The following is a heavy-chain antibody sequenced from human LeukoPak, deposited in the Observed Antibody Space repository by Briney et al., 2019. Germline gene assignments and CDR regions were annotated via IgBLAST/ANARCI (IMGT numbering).Heavy chain of an antibody. V-gene: IGHV4-39*07. J-gene: IGHJ4*02. CDR1: GGSISSSIYY. D-gene: IGHD2-15*01. Sequence: SETLSLTCTVSGGSISSSIYYWGWIRQSPGKGLEWIGSIYYSGNTYYHPSLKSRVTISVDTSKNQLSLKVSSVTAADTAVYYCARGLGYSSGAAGIYFDYWGQGTQVTVSS. CDR3: ARGLGYSSGAAGIYFDY. CDR2: IYYSGNT.